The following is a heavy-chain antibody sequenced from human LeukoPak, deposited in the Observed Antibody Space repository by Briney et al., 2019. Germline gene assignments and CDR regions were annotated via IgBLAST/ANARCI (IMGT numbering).Heavy chain of an antibody. D-gene: IGHD6-13*01. V-gene: IGHV3-21*01. J-gene: IGHJ4*02. CDR2: ISSSSSYI. CDR3: ARKIASAGDYYFDY. Sequence: PGGSLRLSCEASGFTFSSYSMNWVSQAPGKGLEWVSSISSSSSYIYYADSVKGRFTISRDNAKNSLYLQMNSLRAEDTAVYYCARKIASAGDYYFDYWGQGTLVTVSS. CDR1: GFTFSSYS.